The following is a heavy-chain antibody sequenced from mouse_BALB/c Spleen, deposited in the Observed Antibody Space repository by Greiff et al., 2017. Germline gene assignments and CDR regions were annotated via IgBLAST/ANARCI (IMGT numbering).Heavy chain of an antibody. Sequence: EVKLVESGGGLVKPGGSLKLSCAASGFAFSSYDMSWVRQTPEKRLEWVAYISSGGGSTYYPDTVKGRFTISRDNAKNTLYLQMSSLKSEDTAMYYCARRRRSWFAYWGQGTLVTVSA. J-gene: IGHJ3*01. CDR2: ISSGGGST. CDR3: ARRRRSWFAY. CDR1: GFAFSSYD. D-gene: IGHD1-1*01. V-gene: IGHV5-12-1*01.